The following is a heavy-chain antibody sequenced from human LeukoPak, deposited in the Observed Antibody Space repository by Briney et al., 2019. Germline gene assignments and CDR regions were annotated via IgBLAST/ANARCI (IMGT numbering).Heavy chain of an antibody. Sequence: PGGSLRLSCAASGFTFSSYAMHWVRRAPGKGLEWVAVISYDGSNKYYADSVKGRFTLSRDNSKNTPYLQMNSLRAENTAVYYCVRERFRDYGSGSLYYYYYVMDVWGQGTTVTVSS. D-gene: IGHD3-10*01. CDR1: GFTFSSYA. J-gene: IGHJ6*02. CDR2: ISYDGSNK. CDR3: VRERFRDYGSGSLYYYYYVMDV. V-gene: IGHV3-30-3*01.